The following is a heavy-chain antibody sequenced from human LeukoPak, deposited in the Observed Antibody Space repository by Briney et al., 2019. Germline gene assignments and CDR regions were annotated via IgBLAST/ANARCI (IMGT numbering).Heavy chain of an antibody. CDR3: VRDSYYGSGIYGMED. CDR1: GLTVSSNY. V-gene: IGHV3-53*01. D-gene: IGHD3-10*01. J-gene: IGHJ6*02. Sequence: PGGSLRLSCAASGLTVSSNYMNWVRQAPGKGLEWVSVIYRGGTRHYADSVQGRFTISSDDSKNTPSLQMNNLRVEDTAVYYCVRDSYYGSGIYGMEDWGQGTTVIVSS. CDR2: IYRGGTR.